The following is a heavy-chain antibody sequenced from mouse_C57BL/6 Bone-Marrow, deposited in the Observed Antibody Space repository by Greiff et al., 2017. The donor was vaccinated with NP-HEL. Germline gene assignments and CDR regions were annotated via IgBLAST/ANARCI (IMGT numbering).Heavy chain of an antibody. CDR3: ARGAIYYGAY. CDR2: INPSSGYT. CDR1: GYTFTSYT. Sequence: QVQLQQSGAELARPGASVKLSCKASGYTFTSYTMPWVKQRPGQGLEWIGYINPSSGYTKYNQKFKDKATLTADKSSSTAYMQLSSLTSEDSAVSYCARGAIYYGAYWGQGTLVTVSA. V-gene: IGHV1-4*01. J-gene: IGHJ3*01. D-gene: IGHD2-1*01.